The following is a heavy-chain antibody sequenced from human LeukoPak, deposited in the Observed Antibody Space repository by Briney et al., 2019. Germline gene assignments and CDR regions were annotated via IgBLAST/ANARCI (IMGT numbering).Heavy chain of an antibody. D-gene: IGHD3-16*02. V-gene: IGHV3-21*01. J-gene: IGHJ4*02. CDR3: ARGVGGLGYPQYYFDY. Sequence: GGSLRLSCAASGFTFSSYSMNWVRQPPGKGLEWVSSISSSSSYIYYADSVKGRFTISRDNAKNSLYLQMNSLRAEDTAVYYCARGVGGLGYPQYYFDYWGQGTLVTVSS. CDR2: ISSSSSYI. CDR1: GFTFSSYS.